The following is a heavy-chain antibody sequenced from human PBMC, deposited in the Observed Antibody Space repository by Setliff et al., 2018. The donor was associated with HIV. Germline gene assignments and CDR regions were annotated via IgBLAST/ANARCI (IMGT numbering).Heavy chain of an antibody. V-gene: IGHV4-61*08. CDR2: IYNSGGT. J-gene: IGHJ3*02. CDR3: ARGDQPFALDI. CDR1: GGSISTGGYY. Sequence: SETLSLTCTVSGGSISTGGYYWSWIRQHPGKGLEWIGYIYNSGGTYYNPSLKSRVTISVDTSKNQFSLKLSSVTAADTAVYYCARGDQPFALDIWGQGTMVTVSS. D-gene: IGHD2-2*01.